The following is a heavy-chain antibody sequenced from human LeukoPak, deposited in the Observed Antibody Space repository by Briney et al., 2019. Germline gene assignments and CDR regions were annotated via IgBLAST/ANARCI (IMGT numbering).Heavy chain of an antibody. CDR2: IYHSGST. V-gene: IGHV4-59*01. CDR3: ARDGPAYTSRWYDYYYGLDV. D-gene: IGHD2-2*01. Sequence: SETLSLTCAVYGGSFSGYFWSWIRQSPGKGLEWIGHIYHSGSTNYNPSLKSRVTISIDTSKNQFSLKLTSVTSADTAVYYCARDGPAYTSRWYDYYYGLDVWGQGTTVTVSS. J-gene: IGHJ6*02. CDR1: GGSFSGYF.